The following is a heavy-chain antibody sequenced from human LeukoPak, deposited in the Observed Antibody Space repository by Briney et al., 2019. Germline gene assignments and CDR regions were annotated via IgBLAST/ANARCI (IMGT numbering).Heavy chain of an antibody. CDR1: GYTFTSYY. CDR3: ARNAYSLGMDV. CDR2: INPSGGST. Sequence: ASVKVSCKASGYTFTSYYMHWVRQAPGQGLEWMGIINPSGGSTSYAQKFQGRVTMTRDTSTSTVYMELSSLRFEDTAVYYCARNAYSLGMDVWGQGTTVTVSS. J-gene: IGHJ6*02. V-gene: IGHV1-46*01.